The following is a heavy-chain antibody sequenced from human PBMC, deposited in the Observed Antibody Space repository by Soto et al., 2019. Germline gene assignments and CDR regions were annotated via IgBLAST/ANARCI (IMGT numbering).Heavy chain of an antibody. CDR1: GFTVSGNY. V-gene: IGHV3-66*01. CDR3: ARASLVSTMGGWLDP. J-gene: IGHJ5*02. Sequence: EVQLVESGGGLVQAGGSLRLSCAASGFTVSGNYMAWVRQAPGKGLEWVSIIYSTNNTYYADFVKGRFTMSRDNSKNTMWLQMNSLRAEHTSVYYCARASLVSTMGGWLDPWGHGARVIVSS. CDR2: IYSTNNT. D-gene: IGHD5-12*01.